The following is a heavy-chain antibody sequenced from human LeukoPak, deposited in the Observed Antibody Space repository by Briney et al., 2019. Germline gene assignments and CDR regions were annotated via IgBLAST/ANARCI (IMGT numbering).Heavy chain of an antibody. D-gene: IGHD3-16*02. CDR1: GYSISSGYY. J-gene: IGHJ3*02. Sequence: PSETLSLTCTVSGYSISSGYYWGWIRQPPGKGLEWIGSIYHSGSTYYNPSLKSRVTMSVDTSKNQFSLKLSSVTAADTAVYYCARVGELSFNDAFDIWGQGTMVTVSS. CDR2: IYHSGST. V-gene: IGHV4-38-2*02. CDR3: ARVGELSFNDAFDI.